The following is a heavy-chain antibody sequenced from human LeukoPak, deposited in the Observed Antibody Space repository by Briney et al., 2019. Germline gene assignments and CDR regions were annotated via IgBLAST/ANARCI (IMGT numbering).Heavy chain of an antibody. CDR3: ASDSSPGF. CDR1: GFTFSSYG. D-gene: IGHD2-2*01. J-gene: IGHJ4*02. CDR2: ISYDGSNK. Sequence: PGGSLRLSCAASGFTFSSYGMHWVRQAPGKGLEWVAVISYDGSNKYYADSVKGRFTISRDNSKNTLYLQMNSLRAEDTAVYFCASDSSPGFWGQGTLVTVSS. V-gene: IGHV3-30*03.